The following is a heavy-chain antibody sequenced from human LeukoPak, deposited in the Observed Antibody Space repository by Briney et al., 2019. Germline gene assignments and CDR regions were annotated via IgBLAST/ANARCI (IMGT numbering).Heavy chain of an antibody. CDR2: ITDSAGST. D-gene: IGHD3-10*01. CDR1: GFTFSNYA. V-gene: IGHV3-23*01. Sequence: GGSLRLSFPSSGFTFSNYALNGLGQAPGRGRDWVAAITDSAGSTYHADSVKGRFTIFRENSKNTLYLRMNSVRAEDTAVYYCAKGSSGSRPYYFHYWGQGTLVTVSS. J-gene: IGHJ4*02. CDR3: AKGSSGSRPYYFHY.